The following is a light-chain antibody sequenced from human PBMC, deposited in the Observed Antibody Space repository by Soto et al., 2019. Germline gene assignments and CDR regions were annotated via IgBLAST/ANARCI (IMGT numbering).Light chain of an antibody. V-gene: IGKV3-20*01. Sequence: EFVLTQSPGTLSLSPGERATLSCRASQTVRNNYLAWYQQKPGRAPRLLIYDASSRATGIPDRFSGGGSGTDFTLTISRLEPEDFAVYYCQQYNNWPRTFGQGTKVDIK. CDR2: DAS. J-gene: IGKJ1*01. CDR1: QTVRNNY. CDR3: QQYNNWPRT.